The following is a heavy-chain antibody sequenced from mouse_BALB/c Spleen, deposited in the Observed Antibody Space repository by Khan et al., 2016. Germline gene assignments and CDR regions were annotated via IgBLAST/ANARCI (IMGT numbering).Heavy chain of an antibody. CDR2: INTYTGEP. D-gene: IGHD1-1*01. CDR1: GYTFTNYG. Sequence: QSQLVQSGPELKKPGETVKISCKASGYTFTNYGMNWVKQAPGKGLKWMGWINTYTGEPTYADDFKGRFAFSLETSASTAYLQINNLKNEDMATYFCARGTTRYFDVWGAGTTVTVSS. CDR3: ARGTTRYFDV. J-gene: IGHJ1*01. V-gene: IGHV9-1*02.